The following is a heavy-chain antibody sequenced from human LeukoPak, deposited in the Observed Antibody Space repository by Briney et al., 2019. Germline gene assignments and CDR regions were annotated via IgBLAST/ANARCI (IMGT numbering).Heavy chain of an antibody. J-gene: IGHJ3*01. CDR3: ASPYCGGDCYSGDAFDL. CDR2: TNSDGSNT. CDR1: RFTLSTYW. V-gene: IGHV3-74*01. Sequence: AESMRLSCAASRFTLSTYWMHWVRQAQGKGMVWVSCTNSDGSNTNYSDCEKSRFTTSRDNAKNTLYLQMNSLRAEDTDVYYCASPYCGGDCYSGDAFDLWGQGTMVTVSS. D-gene: IGHD2-21*02.